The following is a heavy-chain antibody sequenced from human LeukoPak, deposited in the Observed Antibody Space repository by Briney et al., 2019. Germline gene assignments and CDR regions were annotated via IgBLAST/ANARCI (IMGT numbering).Heavy chain of an antibody. V-gene: IGHV1-8*01. Sequence: GASVKVSCKASGYTFTSYDINWVRQATGQGREWMGWMNPNSGNTGYAQKFQGRVTMTSNTSIRTAYMELSSLRSEDTAVYYCARGPRYCSGGSCYFFDYWGQGTLVTVSS. J-gene: IGHJ4*02. CDR3: ARGPRYCSGGSCYFFDY. D-gene: IGHD2-15*01. CDR1: GYTFTSYD. CDR2: MNPNSGNT.